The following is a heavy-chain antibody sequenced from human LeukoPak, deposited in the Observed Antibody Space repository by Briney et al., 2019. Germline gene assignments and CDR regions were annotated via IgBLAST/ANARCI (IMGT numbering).Heavy chain of an antibody. Sequence: PSETLSLTCAVYGGSFSGYYWSWIRQPPGKGLEWIGEINHSGSTNYNPSLKSRVTISVDTSKNQFSLKLSSVTAADTAVYYCARRVSVAGRRDFDYWGQGTLVTVSS. D-gene: IGHD6-19*01. V-gene: IGHV4-34*01. CDR2: INHSGST. J-gene: IGHJ4*02. CDR3: ARRVSVAGRRDFDY. CDR1: GGSFSGYY.